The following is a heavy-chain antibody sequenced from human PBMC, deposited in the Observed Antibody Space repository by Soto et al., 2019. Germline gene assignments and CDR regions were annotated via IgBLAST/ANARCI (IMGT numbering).Heavy chain of an antibody. Sequence: GGSLRLSCAASGFTFSSYSMNWVRQAPGKGLEWVSSISSSSSYIYYADSVKGRFTISRDNAKNSLYLQMNSLRAEDTAVYYCARGNLGETELGDAFDIWGQGTMVTVSS. D-gene: IGHD3-16*01. CDR3: ARGNLGETELGDAFDI. CDR1: GFTFSSYS. V-gene: IGHV3-21*01. CDR2: ISSSSSYI. J-gene: IGHJ3*02.